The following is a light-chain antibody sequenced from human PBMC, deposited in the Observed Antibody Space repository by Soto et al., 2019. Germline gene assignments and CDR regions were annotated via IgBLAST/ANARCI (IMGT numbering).Light chain of an antibody. CDR1: QTISSY. CDR2: DAS. CDR3: QQTYASPFN. J-gene: IGKJ5*01. Sequence: DIQMTQSPAFLSMSVRDRLTLSCRASQTISSYLTWYQQKVGEAPKRLIYDASTLESVVPSRFRAIGSGTEFTLIITALQREDFATYFCQQTYASPFNFGPVTRLENK. V-gene: IGKV1-39*01.